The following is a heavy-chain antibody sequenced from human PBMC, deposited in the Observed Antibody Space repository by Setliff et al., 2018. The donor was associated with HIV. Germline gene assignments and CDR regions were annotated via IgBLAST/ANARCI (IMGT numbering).Heavy chain of an antibody. CDR2: IYHSGST. CDR3: ARQYNRQYGMDV. V-gene: IGHV4-38-2*01. J-gene: IGHJ6*02. CDR1: GYSISSGYY. Sequence: SETLSLTCAVSGYSISSGYYWGWIRQPPGKGLEWIGSIYHSGSTYYNPSLKSRVTISVDTSKNQFSLKLSSVTAADTAVYYCARQYNRQYGMDVWGQGATVTVSS. D-gene: IGHD1-20*01.